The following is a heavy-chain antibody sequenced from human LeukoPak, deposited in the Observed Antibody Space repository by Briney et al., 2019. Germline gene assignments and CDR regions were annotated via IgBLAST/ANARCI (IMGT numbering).Heavy chain of an antibody. D-gene: IGHD5/OR15-5a*01. V-gene: IGHV3-48*01. CDR3: AGYGVYPY. CDR2: FGISGTI. J-gene: IGHJ4*02. CDR1: GFAVNTYD. Sequence: PGGSLRLSCAASGFAVNTYDMHRVRQAPGEGPQWIAYFGISGTIYYADSVRGRFTISRDSAKISLYLQMNGLRVDDTAIYYCAGYGVYPYWGQGTPVTVSS.